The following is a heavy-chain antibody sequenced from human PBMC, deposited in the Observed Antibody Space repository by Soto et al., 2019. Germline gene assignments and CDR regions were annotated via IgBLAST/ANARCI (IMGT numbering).Heavy chain of an antibody. CDR1: GGSISSSSYY. CDR2: IYYSGST. V-gene: IGHV4-39*01. Sequence: SETLSLTCTVSGGSISSSSYYWGWIRQPPGKGLEWIGSIYYSGSTYYNPSLKSRVTISVDTSKNQFSLKLSSVTAADTAVYYCASRYITMVRGVIIRTGGNWFDPWGQGTLVTVSS. D-gene: IGHD3-10*01. CDR3: ASRYITMVRGVIIRTGGNWFDP. J-gene: IGHJ5*02.